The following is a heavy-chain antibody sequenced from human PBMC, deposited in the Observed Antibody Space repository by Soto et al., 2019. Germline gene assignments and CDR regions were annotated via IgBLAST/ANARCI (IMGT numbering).Heavy chain of an antibody. CDR2: IDRTGSPT. V-gene: IGHV3-23*05. D-gene: IGHD2-15*01. J-gene: IGHJ4*02. Sequence: EVQLLESGGDLVQPGGSLRLSCAASGFSFSDFSMNWFRQAPGKGLEWVSFIDRTGSPTYYSDSVKGRFTVSKDISKKTVYLQMNSLRFEDTAIYYCAKDRVSDGIYSSDYWGRGVLVTVSS. CDR1: GFSFSDFS. CDR3: AKDRVSDGIYSSDY.